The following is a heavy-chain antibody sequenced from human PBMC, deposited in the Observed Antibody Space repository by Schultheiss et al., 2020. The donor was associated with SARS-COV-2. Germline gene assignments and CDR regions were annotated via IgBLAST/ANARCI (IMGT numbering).Heavy chain of an antibody. D-gene: IGHD3-10*01. CDR3: ARGLSTYYYGSGSQRYMDV. CDR1: GGSISSYY. J-gene: IGHJ6*03. Sequence: SETLSLTCTVSGGSISSYYWSWIRQPPGKGLEWIGEINHSGSTNYNPSLKSRVTISVDTSKNQFSLKLSSVTAADTAVYYCARGLSTYYYGSGSQRYMDVWGKGTTVTVSS. V-gene: IGHV4-34*01. CDR2: INHSGST.